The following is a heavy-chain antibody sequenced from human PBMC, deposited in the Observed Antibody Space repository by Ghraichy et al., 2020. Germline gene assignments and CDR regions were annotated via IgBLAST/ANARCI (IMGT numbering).Heavy chain of an antibody. CDR1: GFTFINYW. Sequence: GRSLRLSCAAFGFTFINYWMHWVRQVPGKGLEWVSRINTGGSNTNYADPVKGRFTISRDNAKNTLFLQMNSLRGEDTAVYYCVKGGEYVEIYYHYYGMDVWGQGTTVTVSS. CDR2: INTGGSNT. D-gene: IGHD2-15*01. V-gene: IGHV3-74*01. J-gene: IGHJ6*02. CDR3: VKGGEYVEIYYHYYGMDV.